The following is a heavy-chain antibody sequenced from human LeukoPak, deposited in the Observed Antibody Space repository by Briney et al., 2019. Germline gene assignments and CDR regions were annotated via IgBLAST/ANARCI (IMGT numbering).Heavy chain of an antibody. J-gene: IGHJ4*02. CDR3: ASGRRYFDY. Sequence: PGGSLRLSCAASGFIFSNYDMHWVRQAPGKGLEWVAVISYDEINKYYADSVKGRFTISRDNSKNMLYLQMNSLRAEDTAVYYCASGRRYFDYWGQGTLVTVSS. CDR1: GFIFSNYD. D-gene: IGHD2-15*01. V-gene: IGHV3-30-3*01. CDR2: ISYDEINK.